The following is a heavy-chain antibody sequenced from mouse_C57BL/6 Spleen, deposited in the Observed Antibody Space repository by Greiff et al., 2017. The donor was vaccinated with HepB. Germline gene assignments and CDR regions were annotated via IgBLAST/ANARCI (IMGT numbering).Heavy chain of an antibody. CDR1: GFTIKDDY. Sequence: VQLQQSGAELVRPGASVKLSCTASGFTIKDDYMHWVKQRPEQGLEWIGWIEPENGDTEYASKFQGKATITADTSSNTAYLQLSSLTSEDTAVYYCTTLDSSLDYWGQGTTLTVSS. CDR3: TTLDSSLDY. CDR2: IEPENGDT. D-gene: IGHD2-12*01. V-gene: IGHV14-4*01. J-gene: IGHJ2*01.